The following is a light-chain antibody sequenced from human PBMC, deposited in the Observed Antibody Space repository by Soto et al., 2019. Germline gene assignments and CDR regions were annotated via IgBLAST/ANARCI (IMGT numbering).Light chain of an antibody. V-gene: IGKV3-15*01. CDR2: GAS. CDR1: QSVSRY. CDR3: QQYNDWPLIT. Sequence: EIVMTQSPATLSVSPGERATLSCRASQSVSRYLAWYQQKPGQAPRLLIYGASTRATDIPARFSGSGSGTECTLTITSLQSEEFAVYYCQQYNDWPLITFGQGTRLQIK. J-gene: IGKJ5*01.